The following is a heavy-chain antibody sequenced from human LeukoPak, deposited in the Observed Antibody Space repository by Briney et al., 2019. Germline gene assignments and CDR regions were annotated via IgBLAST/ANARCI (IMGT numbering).Heavy chain of an antibody. J-gene: IGHJ4*02. CDR1: GYIFTTYY. V-gene: IGHV1-46*01. CDR3: VRGGYDFSSGYYPSR. CDR2: INPSVGST. Sequence: GASVKVSCKASGYIFTTYYMNWVRQAPGQGFEWMGIINPSVGSTSYAQKFQGRVTMTRDTSTSTVYVELSSLRSEDTAVYYCVRGGYDFSSGYYPSRWGQGTLVTVSS. D-gene: IGHD3-3*01.